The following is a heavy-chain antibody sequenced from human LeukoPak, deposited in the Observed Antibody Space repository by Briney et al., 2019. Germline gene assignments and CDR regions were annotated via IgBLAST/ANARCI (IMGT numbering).Heavy chain of an antibody. CDR2: INPNSGGT. CDR1: GYTFTGYY. D-gene: IGHD3-22*01. Sequence: GASVKVSCKASGYTFTGYYMHWVRQAPGQGLEWMGWINPNSGGTNYAQKFQGRVTMTRDTSISTAYMELSRLRSDDTAVYYCASSYYDSSGYSWGGKYYFDYWGHGTLVTVSS. CDR3: ASSYYDSSGYSWGGKYYFDY. V-gene: IGHV1-2*02. J-gene: IGHJ4*01.